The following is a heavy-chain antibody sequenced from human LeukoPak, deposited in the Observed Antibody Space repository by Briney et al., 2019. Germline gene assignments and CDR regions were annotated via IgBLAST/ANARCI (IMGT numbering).Heavy chain of an antibody. CDR1: GGSFSGYY. D-gene: IGHD3-22*01. Sequence: SETLSLTCAVYGGSFSGYYWSWVRQPPGKGLEWIGEINHSGSTNYNSSLKSRVTISVDTSKNQFSLKLSSVTAADTAVYYCARTTPYYDSSGYPGYWGQGTLVTVSS. V-gene: IGHV4-34*01. CDR2: INHSGST. CDR3: ARTTPYYDSSGYPGY. J-gene: IGHJ4*02.